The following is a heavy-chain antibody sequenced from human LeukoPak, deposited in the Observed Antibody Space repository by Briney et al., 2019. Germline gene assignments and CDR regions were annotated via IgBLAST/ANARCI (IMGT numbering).Heavy chain of an antibody. CDR3: ARDKRDYSHDYYYYYMDV. CDR1: GDFVSSNSAS. CDR2: TYYRSQWYS. D-gene: IGHD4-11*01. Sequence: SQTLSLTCAISGDFVSSNSASWNWIRQSPSRGLEWLGRTYYRSQWYSDYAISVKSRIFIDLDTSKNQFSLQLNSVTPEDTAVYYCARDKRDYSHDYYYYYMDVWGKGTTVTVSS. V-gene: IGHV6-1*01. J-gene: IGHJ6*03.